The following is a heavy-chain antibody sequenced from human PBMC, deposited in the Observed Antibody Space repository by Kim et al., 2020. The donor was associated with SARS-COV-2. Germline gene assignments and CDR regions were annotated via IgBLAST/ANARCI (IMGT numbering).Heavy chain of an antibody. V-gene: IGHV3-33*01. D-gene: IGHD1-7*01. CDR2: IWYDGSNK. CDR3: ATGLELAY. J-gene: IGHJ4*02. CDR1: GFTFSSYG. Sequence: GGSLRLSCAASGFTFSSYGMHWVRQTPGKGLEWVTVIWYDGSNKYYADSVKGRFTISRDNSKNTLYLQMNSLRAEDTAVYYCATGLELAYWGQGTLVTVS.